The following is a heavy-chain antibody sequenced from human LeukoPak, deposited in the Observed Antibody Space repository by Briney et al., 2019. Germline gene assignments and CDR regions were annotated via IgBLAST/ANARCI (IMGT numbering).Heavy chain of an antibody. CDR3: ARASRDGYNQNFDH. J-gene: IGHJ4*02. V-gene: IGHV5-51*01. D-gene: IGHD5-24*01. Sequence: GESLKISCKGLGYSFSSYWNAWVRQRPGKGLEWMGIIDPGGSGTRYVPCFQGQVIISADSSTSTAYLQWSSLRASDTAMYYCARASRDGYNQNFDHWGQGTLVTVSS. CDR2: IDPGGSGT. CDR1: GYSFSSYW.